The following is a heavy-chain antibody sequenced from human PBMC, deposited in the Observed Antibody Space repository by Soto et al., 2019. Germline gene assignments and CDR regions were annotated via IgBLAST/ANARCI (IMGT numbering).Heavy chain of an antibody. J-gene: IGHJ4*02. CDR2: ITTSGNII. V-gene: IGHV3-48*03. CDR1: GFTFSSYE. CDR3: ARDRRGDGIHNVDY. Sequence: VQLVESGGGLVQAGGSLRLSCVASGFTFSSYEMNWVRQAPGKGLEWISYITTSGNIIYYADSVKGRFTISRDNAKSSLYLQMNSLRVEDTAVYYCARDRRGDGIHNVDYWGQGTLVTVSS. D-gene: IGHD3-10*01.